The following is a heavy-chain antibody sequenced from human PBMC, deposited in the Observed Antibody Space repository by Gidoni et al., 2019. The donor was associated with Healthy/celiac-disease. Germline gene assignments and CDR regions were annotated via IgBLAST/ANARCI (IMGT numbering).Heavy chain of an antibody. Sequence: EVQLVEAGGGLVKPGGSLRLSCADSGFTFRSYSMNWVRQAPGKGLEWVSSISSSSSYIYYADSVKGRFTISRDNAKNSLYLQMNSLRADDTAVYYCARVGGSYSGDAFDIWGQGTMVTVSS. J-gene: IGHJ3*02. CDR1: GFTFRSYS. V-gene: IGHV3-21*01. CDR2: ISSSSSYI. CDR3: ARVGGSYSGDAFDI. D-gene: IGHD1-26*01.